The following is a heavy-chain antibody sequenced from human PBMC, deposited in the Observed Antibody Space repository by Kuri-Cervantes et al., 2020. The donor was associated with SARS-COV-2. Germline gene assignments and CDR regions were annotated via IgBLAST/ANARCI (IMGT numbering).Heavy chain of an antibody. CDR3: ARGSVIPAANDY. CDR1: GGSISSGDYY. J-gene: IGHJ4*02. V-gene: IGHV4-39*07. CDR2: INHSGST. D-gene: IGHD2-2*01. Sequence: SETLSLTCTVSGGSISSGDYYWSWIRQPPGKGLEWIGEINHSGSTNYNPSLKSRVTISVDTSKNQFSLKLSSVTAADTAVYYCARGSVIPAANDYWGQGTPVTVSS.